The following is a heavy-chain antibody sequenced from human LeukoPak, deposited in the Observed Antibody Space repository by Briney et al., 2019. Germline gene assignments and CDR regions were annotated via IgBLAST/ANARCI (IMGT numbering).Heavy chain of an antibody. J-gene: IGHJ5*02. CDR2: INHSGST. CDR1: GGSLSGYY. Sequence: SETLSLTCAVYGGSLSGYYWSWIRQPPGKGLEWIGEINHSGSTNYNPSLKSRVTISVDTSKNQFSLKLSSVTAANTAVYYCARVRSRARITIFGVARNWFDPWGQGTLVTVSS. CDR3: ARVRSRARITIFGVARNWFDP. V-gene: IGHV4-34*01. D-gene: IGHD3-3*01.